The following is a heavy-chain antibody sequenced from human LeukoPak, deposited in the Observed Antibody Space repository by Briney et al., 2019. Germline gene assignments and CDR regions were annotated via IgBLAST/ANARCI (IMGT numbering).Heavy chain of an antibody. V-gene: IGHV3-23*01. D-gene: IGHD6-13*01. Sequence: LSGGSLRLSCAASGFTFSSYAMSWVRQAPGKGLEWVSAISGSGGSTYYADSVKGRFTISRDNSKNTLYLQMNSLRAEDTAVYYCAQNDGSSWSSEFDYWGQGTLVTVSS. CDR2: ISGSGGST. J-gene: IGHJ4*02. CDR1: GFTFSSYA. CDR3: AQNDGSSWSSEFDY.